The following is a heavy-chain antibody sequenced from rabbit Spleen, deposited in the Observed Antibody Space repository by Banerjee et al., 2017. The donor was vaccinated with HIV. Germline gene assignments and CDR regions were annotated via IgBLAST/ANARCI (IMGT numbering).Heavy chain of an antibody. D-gene: IGHD6-1*01. J-gene: IGHJ6*01. CDR3: ARITDNYGYGMDL. CDR2: IDLVFGST. Sequence: QEQVVESGGGLVQPGGSLKLSCKASGFDLSRYGVSWVRQAPGKGLEWIGYIDLVFGSTYYANWVNGRFTISSDNAQNTVDLQMDSLTAADTATYFCARITDNYGYGMDLWGQGTLVTVS. V-gene: IGHV1S47*01. CDR1: GFDLSRYG.